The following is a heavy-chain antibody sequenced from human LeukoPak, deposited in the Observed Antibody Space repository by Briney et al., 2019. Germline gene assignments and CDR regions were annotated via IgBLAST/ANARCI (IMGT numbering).Heavy chain of an antibody. J-gene: IGHJ4*02. CDR3: AADTSGYRIFNY. Sequence: SETLSLTCTVSGGSIDSDYWSWIRQPPGKGLEWIGYIDYSGSTFYNPSLKSRLTMSIDTSKNQFSLKLSSVTAADTAVYYCAADTSGYRIFNYWGQGTLVTVSS. CDR1: GGSIDSDY. D-gene: IGHD3-22*01. V-gene: IGHV4-59*06. CDR2: IDYSGST.